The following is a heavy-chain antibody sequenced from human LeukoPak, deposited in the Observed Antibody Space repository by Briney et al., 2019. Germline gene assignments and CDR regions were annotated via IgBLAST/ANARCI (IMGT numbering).Heavy chain of an antibody. CDR1: GGTFSSYA. Sequence: SVKVSCKASGGTFSSYAISWVRQAPGQGLEWMGGIIPIFGTANYAQKFQGRVTITTDESTSTAYMELSSLRSEDTAVYYCARGGMEVSRPLYFDYWGQGTLVTVSS. CDR2: IIPIFGTA. J-gene: IGHJ4*02. D-gene: IGHD3-16*01. CDR3: ARGGMEVSRPLYFDY. V-gene: IGHV1-69*05.